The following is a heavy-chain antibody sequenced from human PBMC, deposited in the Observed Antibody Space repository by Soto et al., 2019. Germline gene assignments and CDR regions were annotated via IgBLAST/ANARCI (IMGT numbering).Heavy chain of an antibody. CDR3: ARDLKPREAVAPYYFDY. CDR2: ISSSGSTI. CDR1: GFTFSDYY. J-gene: IGHJ4*02. V-gene: IGHV3-11*01. Sequence: GGSLRLSCAASGFTFSDYYMSWIRQAPGKGLEWISYISSSGSTIYHADSVKGRFTISRDNAKNSLYLQMNGLRAEDTAVYYCARDLKPREAVAPYYFDYWGQGSLITVSS. D-gene: IGHD6-19*01.